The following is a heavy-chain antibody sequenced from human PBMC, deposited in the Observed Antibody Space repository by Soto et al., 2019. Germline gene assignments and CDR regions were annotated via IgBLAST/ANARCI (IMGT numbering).Heavy chain of an antibody. J-gene: IGHJ6*02. CDR3: ARAFGYYGSGRWRYYYYGMDV. Sequence: ESGGGVVQPGRSLRLSCAASGFTFSSYGMHWVRQAPGKGLEWVAVIWYDGSNKYYADSVKGRFTISRDNSKNTLYLQMNSLRAEDTAVYYCARAFGYYGSGRWRYYYYGMDVWGQGTTVTVSS. V-gene: IGHV3-33*01. D-gene: IGHD3-10*01. CDR2: IWYDGSNK. CDR1: GFTFSSYG.